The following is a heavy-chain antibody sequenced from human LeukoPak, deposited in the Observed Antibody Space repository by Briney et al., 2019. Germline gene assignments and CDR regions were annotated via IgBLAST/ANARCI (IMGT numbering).Heavy chain of an antibody. J-gene: IGHJ4*02. CDR2: IHASGTT. CDR1: GGSISSYF. D-gene: IGHD3-10*01. V-gene: IGHV4-4*07. Sequence: SETLSLTCNVSGGSISSYFWTWIRQPAGKGLEWIGRIHASGTTNYNSSLKSRVSKSVDTSKNQFSLKLTSVTAADTAVYFCARDGADVYGRAFDYWGQGTLVSVSS. CDR3: ARDGADVYGRAFDY.